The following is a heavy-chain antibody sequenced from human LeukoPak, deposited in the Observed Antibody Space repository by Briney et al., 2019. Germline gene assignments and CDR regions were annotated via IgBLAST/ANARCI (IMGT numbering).Heavy chain of an antibody. J-gene: IGHJ4*02. Sequence: GESLKISCKGSGYSFATYWIGWVRQMPGKGLEWMGIIYPGDSDTRYSPSLQGQVTISADKSISTAYLQWSSLKASDTAMYYCARRDSSGYYYNFDFWGQGTLVTVSS. CDR2: IYPGDSDT. V-gene: IGHV5-51*01. CDR1: GYSFATYW. D-gene: IGHD3-22*01. CDR3: ARRDSSGYYYNFDF.